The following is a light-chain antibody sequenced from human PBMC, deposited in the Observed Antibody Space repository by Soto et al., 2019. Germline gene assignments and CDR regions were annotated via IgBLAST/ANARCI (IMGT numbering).Light chain of an antibody. J-gene: IGLJ1*01. CDR2: EVS. CDR3: SSYAGNNIYV. V-gene: IGLV2-8*01. CDR1: SSDVGEYKY. Sequence: QSALTRPPSASVSPGQSVTSSCTGSSSDVGEYKYVSWYQQHPGKAPKLVIYEVSKRPPGVPNRFSGSKSGNTASLTVSGLQSEDEAEYYCSSYAGNNIYVIGTGTKAPS.